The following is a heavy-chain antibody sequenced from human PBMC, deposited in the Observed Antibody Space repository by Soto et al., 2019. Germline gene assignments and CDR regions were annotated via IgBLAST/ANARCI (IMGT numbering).Heavy chain of an antibody. J-gene: IGHJ5*02. D-gene: IGHD6-13*01. CDR2: INPNSGGT. V-gene: IGHV1-2*04. Sequence: QVQLVQSGAEVKKPGASVKVSCKASGYTFTGYYMHWVRQAPGQGLEWMGWINPNSGGTNYAQKFQGWVTMTRDTSISTAYMELSRLRSDDTAVYYCARAFRIAAAVRTYNWFDPWGQGTLVTVSS. CDR1: GYTFTGYY. CDR3: ARAFRIAAAVRTYNWFDP.